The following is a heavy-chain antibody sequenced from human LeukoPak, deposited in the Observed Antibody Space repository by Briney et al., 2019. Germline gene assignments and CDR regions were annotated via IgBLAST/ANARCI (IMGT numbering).Heavy chain of an antibody. CDR3: ARGVRAVVPAAIPRYYYYYMDV. V-gene: IGHV4-34*01. Sequence: SEPLSLICAVYGGSFSGYYGSWIRQPTGKALEWIGEFNYSETTNYNPSLKSRVTISVDTSKNQFSLKLSSVTDADTAVYYCARGVRAVVPAAIPRYYYYYMDVWGKGTTVTVSS. CDR2: FNYSETT. J-gene: IGHJ6*03. D-gene: IGHD2-2*02. CDR1: GGSFSGYY.